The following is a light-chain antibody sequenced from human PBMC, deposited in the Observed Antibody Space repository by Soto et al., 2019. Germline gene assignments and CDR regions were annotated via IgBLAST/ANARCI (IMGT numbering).Light chain of an antibody. CDR1: QGISND. Sequence: DIRMTQSPSSLSASIGDRVTITCRASQGISNDLGCYQQKPGLAPKRLISAASTLQSGVPSRFRGSGSGTEFSLTISGLQTEDIATYYCLQHHSYPWTFGQGTKVEIQ. CDR2: AAS. CDR3: LQHHSYPWT. V-gene: IGKV1-17*01. J-gene: IGKJ1*01.